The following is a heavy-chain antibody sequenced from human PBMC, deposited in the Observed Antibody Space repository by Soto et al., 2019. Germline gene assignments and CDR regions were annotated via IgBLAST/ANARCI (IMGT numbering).Heavy chain of an antibody. D-gene: IGHD6-19*01. J-gene: IGHJ6*02. CDR1: GGTFSSYA. Sequence: SVKVSCNASGGTFSSYAISWVRQAPGQGLEWMGGIIPIFGTANYAQKFQGRVTITADESTSTAYMELSSLRSEDTAVYYCARDLAVAGTETSTSFFGYYYYGMDVWGQGTTVTVS. CDR2: IIPIFGTA. V-gene: IGHV1-69*13. CDR3: ARDLAVAGTETSTSFFGYYYYGMDV.